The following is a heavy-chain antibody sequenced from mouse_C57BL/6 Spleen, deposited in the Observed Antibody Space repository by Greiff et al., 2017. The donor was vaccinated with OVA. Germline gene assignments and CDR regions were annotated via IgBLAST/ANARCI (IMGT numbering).Heavy chain of an antibody. CDR1: GYTFTDYE. D-gene: IGHD2-5*01. CDR2: IDPETGGT. V-gene: IGHV1-15*01. J-gene: IGHJ1*03. CDR3: TRGGYYSKRNWYFDV. Sequence: VKLQESGAELVRPGASVTLSCKASGYTFTDYEMHWVKQTPVHGLEWIGAIDPETGGTAYNQKFKGKAILTADKSSSPAYMELRSLTSEDSAVYYCTRGGYYSKRNWYFDVWGTGTTVTVSS.